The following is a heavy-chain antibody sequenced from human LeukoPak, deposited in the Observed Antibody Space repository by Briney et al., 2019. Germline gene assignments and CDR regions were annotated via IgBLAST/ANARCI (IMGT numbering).Heavy chain of an antibody. CDR2: LYISGST. CDR1: GASISSYY. J-gene: IGHJ3*02. V-gene: IGHV4-4*07. CDR3: ARVDYGDYDHAFDI. Sequence: PSETLSLTCTVSGASISSYYYNWIRQTAGRGLEWIGRLYISGSTDYNPSLKSRVTISVDRSKNQFSLKPSSVTAADTAVYYCARVDYGDYDHAFDIWGQGTMVTVSS. D-gene: IGHD4-17*01.